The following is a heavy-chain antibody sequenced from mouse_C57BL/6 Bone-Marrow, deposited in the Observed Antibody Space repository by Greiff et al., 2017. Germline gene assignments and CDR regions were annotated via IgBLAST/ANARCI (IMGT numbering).Heavy chain of an antibody. CDR3: VGDGYYGFDY. V-gene: IGHV1-64*01. D-gene: IGHD2-3*01. CDR1: GYTFTSYW. CDR2: IHPNSGST. Sequence: QVQLQQPGAELVKPGASVKLSCKASGYTFTSYWMHWVKQRPGQGLEWIGMIHPNSGSTNYNEKFKSKATLTVDKSSSTAYMQNSSLTSEDSAVYYCVGDGYYGFDYWGQGTTLTVSS. J-gene: IGHJ2*01.